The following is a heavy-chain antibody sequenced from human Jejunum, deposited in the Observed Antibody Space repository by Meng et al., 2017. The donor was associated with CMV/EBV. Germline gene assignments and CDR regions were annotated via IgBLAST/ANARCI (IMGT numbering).Heavy chain of an antibody. CDR2: IFNSGRT. D-gene: IGHD3-9*01. J-gene: IGHJ5*02. V-gene: IGHV4-39*07. CDR3: ARDHTTMINDAGLGYFRLDP. Sequence: WAGIRQPTGGGLEWIGNIFNSGRTSYNSSLKSRVTMSIDTSKNQFSLKLRSVTAADTAVYYCARDHTTMINDAGLGYFRLDPWGQGARVTVSS.